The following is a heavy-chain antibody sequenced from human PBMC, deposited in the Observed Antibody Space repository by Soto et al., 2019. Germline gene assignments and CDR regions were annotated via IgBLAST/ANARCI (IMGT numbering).Heavy chain of an antibody. CDR1: GFTFSSYA. J-gene: IGHJ6*02. V-gene: IGHV3-30-3*01. Sequence: GSLRLSCAASGFTFSSYAMHWVRQAPGKGLEWVAVIPYDGSNKYYADSVKGRFTISRDNSKNTLYLQMNSLRAEDTAVYYCARGAGYSSSWYYYYYGMDVWCQGTTVTVSS. CDR2: IPYDGSNK. D-gene: IGHD6-13*01. CDR3: ARGAGYSSSWYYYYYGMDV.